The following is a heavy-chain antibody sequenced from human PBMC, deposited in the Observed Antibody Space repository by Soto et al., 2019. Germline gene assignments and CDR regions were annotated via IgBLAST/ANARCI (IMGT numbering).Heavy chain of an antibody. J-gene: IGHJ6*03. Sequence: QVTLKASGPVLVKPTETLTLTCTVSGFSLSNARMGVSWIRQPPGKALEWLAHIFSNDEKSYSTSLKSRLTSSQDTSKSQVVLTMTNMDPVDTATYYCARIRGLVAGPFMDVWGKGTTVTVSS. D-gene: IGHD6-19*01. CDR3: ARIRGLVAGPFMDV. CDR2: IFSNDEK. CDR1: GFSLSNARMG. V-gene: IGHV2-26*01.